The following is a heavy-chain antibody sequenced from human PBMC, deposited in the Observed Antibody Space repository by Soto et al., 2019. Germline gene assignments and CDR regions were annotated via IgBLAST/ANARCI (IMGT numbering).Heavy chain of an antibody. D-gene: IGHD3-3*01. CDR3: ARVGKQDDFWRYYYYGMDV. J-gene: IGHJ6*02. CDR2: INHSGST. CDR1: GGPISSSNW. Sequence: PSETLSLTCAVSGGPISSSNWWSWVRQPPGKGLEWIGEINHSGSTNYNPSLKSRVTISVDKSKNQFSLKLSSVTAADTAVYYCARVGKQDDFWRYYYYGMDVWGQGTTVTVSS. V-gene: IGHV4-4*02.